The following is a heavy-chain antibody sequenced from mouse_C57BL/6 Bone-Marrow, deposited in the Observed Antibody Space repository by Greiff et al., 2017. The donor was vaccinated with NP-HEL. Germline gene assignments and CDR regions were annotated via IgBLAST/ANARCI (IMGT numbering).Heavy chain of an antibody. V-gene: IGHV5-6*01. CDR3: ARHENYGSFYAMDY. CDR1: GFTFSSYG. Sequence: EVQLVESGGDLVKPGGSLKLSCAASGFTFSSYGMSWVRQTPDKRLEWVATISSGGSYTYYPDSVKGRFTISRDNAKNTLYLQMSSLKSEDTAMYYCARHENYGSFYAMDYWGQGTSVTVSS. D-gene: IGHD1-1*01. J-gene: IGHJ4*01. CDR2: ISSGGSYT.